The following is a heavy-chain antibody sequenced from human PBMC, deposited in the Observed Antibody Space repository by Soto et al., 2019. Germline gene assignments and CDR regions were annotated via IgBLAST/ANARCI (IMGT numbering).Heavy chain of an antibody. CDR3: AKPFGNYDPLFDL. D-gene: IGHD3-16*01. V-gene: IGHV3-30*18. CDR2: ISYDGSNK. CDR1: GFTFSSYG. J-gene: IGHJ2*01. Sequence: PGGSLRLSCAASGFTFSSYGMHWVRQAPGKGLEWVAVISYDGSNKDYADSVKGRFTISRDNSKKTLYLQMNSLRAEDTAVFYCAKPFGNYDPLFDLWGRGTLVTVSS.